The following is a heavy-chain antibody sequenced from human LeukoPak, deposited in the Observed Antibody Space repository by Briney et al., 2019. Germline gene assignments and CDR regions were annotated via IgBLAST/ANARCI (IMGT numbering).Heavy chain of an antibody. Sequence: ASVKVSCKASGYTFTSYDINWVRQATGQGLEWMGWMNSNSGNTGYAQKFQGRVTMTRNTSISTAYMELSSLRSEDTAVYYCARARSIAARRWFDPWGQGTLVTVSS. D-gene: IGHD6-6*01. CDR1: GYTFTSYD. CDR2: MNSNSGNT. J-gene: IGHJ5*02. V-gene: IGHV1-8*01. CDR3: ARARSIAARRWFDP.